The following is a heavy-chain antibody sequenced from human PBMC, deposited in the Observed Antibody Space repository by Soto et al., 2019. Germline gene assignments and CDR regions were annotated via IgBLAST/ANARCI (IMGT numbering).Heavy chain of an antibody. CDR1: GGTFSSYA. CDR2: IIPIFGTA. V-gene: IGHV1-69*06. Sequence: QVQLVQSGAEVKKPGSSVKVSCKASGGTFSSYAISWVRQAPGQGLEWMGGIIPIFGTANYAQKFQGRVTITEDKTTSTAYMELSSLSYEDTAVYYCARDLPDNNHYYHRFDPWGQGTLFTVSA. D-gene: IGHD3-22*01. CDR3: ARDLPDNNHYYHRFDP. J-gene: IGHJ5*02.